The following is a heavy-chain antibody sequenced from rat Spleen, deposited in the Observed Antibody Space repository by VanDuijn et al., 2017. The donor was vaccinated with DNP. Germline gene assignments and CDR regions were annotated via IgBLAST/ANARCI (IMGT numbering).Heavy chain of an antibody. CDR3: ARHMDTGPYYAMDV. Sequence: EVKLVESGGDLVQPGRSLKLSCVASGFTFNNYWMTWIRQVPGKGLEWVASITSSGGSTYYPDSVKGRFTISRDNAKSSLSLQMDSLRSEDTATYYCARHMDTGPYYAMDVWGQGISVTVSS. J-gene: IGHJ4*01. V-gene: IGHV5-31*01. CDR1: GFTFNNYW. D-gene: IGHD4-1*01. CDR2: ITSSGGST.